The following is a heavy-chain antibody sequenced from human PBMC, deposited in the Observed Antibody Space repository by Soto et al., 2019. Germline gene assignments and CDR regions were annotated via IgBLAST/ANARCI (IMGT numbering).Heavy chain of an antibody. CDR3: ARYQVGATGDY. CDR2: ISAYNDNI. CDR1: GYNFTSYG. J-gene: IGHJ4*02. Sequence: QIQLVQSGTEVKKPGASVKVSCKASGYNFTSYGISWVRQAPGQGLEWMGWISAYNDNINYAQKLQGRVTMTTDTSTSTAYMELRSLSSDDTAVYFCARYQVGATGDYWGQGTLVTVSS. D-gene: IGHD1-26*01. V-gene: IGHV1-18*01.